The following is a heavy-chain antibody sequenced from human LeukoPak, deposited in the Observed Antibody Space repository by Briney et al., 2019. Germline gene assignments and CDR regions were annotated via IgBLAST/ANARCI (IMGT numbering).Heavy chain of an antibody. CDR3: VRPCGGDCYGAFDI. CDR2: ISYDGSNK. D-gene: IGHD2-21*01. CDR1: GFTFSSYW. Sequence: PGGSLRLSCAASGFTFSSYWMSWVRQAPGKGLEWVAVISYDGSNKYYADSVKGRFTISRDNSENTLYLQMNSLRAEDTAVYYCVRPCGGDCYGAFDIWGQGTMVTVSS. V-gene: IGHV3-30-3*01. J-gene: IGHJ3*02.